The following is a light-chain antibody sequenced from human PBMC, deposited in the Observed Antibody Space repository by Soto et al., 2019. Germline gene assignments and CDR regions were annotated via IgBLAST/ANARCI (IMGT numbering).Light chain of an antibody. CDR1: QAINNY. CDR3: QQFNNYPSIT. CDR2: GAS. J-gene: IGKJ5*01. V-gene: IGKV1-27*01. Sequence: DIQMTQSPSSLSASVGDRVTITCRASQAINNYVAWYQQRPGQVPNLLIYGASTLQSGVPIRFSGSGSGTDFTLTISSLQPEDFATYYCQQFNNYPSITFGQGTRLEIK.